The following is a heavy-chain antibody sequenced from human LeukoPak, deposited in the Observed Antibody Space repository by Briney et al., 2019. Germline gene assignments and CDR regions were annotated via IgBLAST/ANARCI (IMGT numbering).Heavy chain of an antibody. CDR2: IYYSGST. CDR1: GGSFSGYY. V-gene: IGHV4-34*01. J-gene: IGHJ4*02. Sequence: SETLSLTCAVYGGSFSGYYWSWIRQPPGKGLEWIGSIYYSGSTYYNPSLKSRVTISVDTSKNQFSLKLSSVTAADTAVYYCARTSRRGSGSYYFDYWGQGTLVTVSS. CDR3: ARTSRRGSGSYYFDY. D-gene: IGHD3-10*01.